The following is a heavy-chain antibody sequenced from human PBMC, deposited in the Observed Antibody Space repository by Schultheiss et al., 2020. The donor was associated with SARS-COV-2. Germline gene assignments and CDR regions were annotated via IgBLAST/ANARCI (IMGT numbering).Heavy chain of an antibody. J-gene: IGHJ6*02. CDR1: GFTFSSYA. CDR3: ARDWSIAARRTISYYYYGMDV. CDR2: INWNGGST. D-gene: IGHD6-6*01. V-gene: IGHV3-20*01. Sequence: GGSLRLSCAASGFTFSSYAMHWVRQAPGKGLEWVSGINWNGGSTGYADSVKGRFTISRDNAKNSLYLQMNSLRAEDTALYHCARDWSIAARRTISYYYYGMDVWGQGTTVTVSS.